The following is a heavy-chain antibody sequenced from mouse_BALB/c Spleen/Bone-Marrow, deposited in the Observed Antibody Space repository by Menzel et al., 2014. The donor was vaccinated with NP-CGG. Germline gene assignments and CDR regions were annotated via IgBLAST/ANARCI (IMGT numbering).Heavy chain of an antibody. CDR3: ARGYDGYYGFAY. D-gene: IGHD2-3*01. J-gene: IGHJ3*01. V-gene: IGHV5-6-5*01. CDR2: ISSGGST. Sequence: EVKVVESGGGLVKPGGSLKLSCAASGFTFSSYAMSWVRQTPEKRLEWVASISSGGSTYYPDSVKGGFTISRDNARNILYLQMSSLRSEDTAMYYCARGYDGYYGFAYWGQGTLVTVSA. CDR1: GFTFSSYA.